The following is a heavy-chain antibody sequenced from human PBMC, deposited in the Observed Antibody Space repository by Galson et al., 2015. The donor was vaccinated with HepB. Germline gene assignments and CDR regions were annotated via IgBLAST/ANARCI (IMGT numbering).Heavy chain of an antibody. CDR1: GDSISSYY. Sequence: ETLSLTCIVSGDSISSYYWIWIRQPPGKGLEWIGYISYTGSTNYNPSLKSRVTISADTSKNQFSLKLTSVTAADTAVYYCARGWVGESIDHWGQGTPVTVSS. CDR2: ISYTGST. V-gene: IGHV4-59*01. D-gene: IGHD3-10*01. J-gene: IGHJ4*02. CDR3: ARGWVGESIDH.